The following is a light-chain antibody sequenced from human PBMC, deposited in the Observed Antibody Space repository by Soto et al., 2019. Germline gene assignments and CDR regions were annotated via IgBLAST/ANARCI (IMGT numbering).Light chain of an antibody. J-gene: IGLJ1*01. V-gene: IGLV2-14*01. CDR3: SSCTSSSIRYV. CDR2: EVS. CDR1: SSDVGGYNY. Sequence: QSALTQPASVSGSPGQSITISCTGTSSDVGGYNYVSWYQQHPGKAPKLMIYEVSHRPSGVSNRFSGSKSGNTASLTISGLQAEDEADYYCSSCTSSSIRYVFGTGTKLTVL.